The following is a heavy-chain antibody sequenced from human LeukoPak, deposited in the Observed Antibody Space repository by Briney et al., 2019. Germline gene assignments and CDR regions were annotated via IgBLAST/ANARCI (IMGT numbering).Heavy chain of an antibody. CDR2: INPSGGST. D-gene: IGHD6-13*01. CDR1: GYTFTSYY. Sequence: ASVKVSCKASGYTFTSYYMHWVRQAPGQGLEWMGIINPSGGSTNYAQKFQGGITMTRDTSTSTVYMDLSSLRSEDTAVYYCARASAAAAGRRVDYWGQGTLVTVSS. J-gene: IGHJ4*02. CDR3: ARASAAAAGRRVDY. V-gene: IGHV1-46*01.